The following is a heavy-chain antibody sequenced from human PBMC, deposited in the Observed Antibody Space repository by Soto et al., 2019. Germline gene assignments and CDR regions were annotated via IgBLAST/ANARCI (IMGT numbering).Heavy chain of an antibody. Sequence: QVQLVQSGAEVKKPGASVKVSCKASGYTFTSYGITWVRQAPGQGLEWMGWISPYNGETHYAEKFQDRVTMTTDTXTTLAYMELRSLRSDDTAVYYCARTYCSGGTCYDGWGQGSLVTVSS. CDR3: ARTYCSGGTCYDG. CDR1: GYTFTSYG. V-gene: IGHV1-18*01. J-gene: IGHJ4*02. CDR2: ISPYNGET. D-gene: IGHD2-15*01.